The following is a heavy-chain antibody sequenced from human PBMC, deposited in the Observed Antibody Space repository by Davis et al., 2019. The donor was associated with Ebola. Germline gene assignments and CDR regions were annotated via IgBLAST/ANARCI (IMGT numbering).Heavy chain of an antibody. CDR2: INAGNGNT. D-gene: IGHD3-9*01. CDR3: VKDQVILTGYTYYYYYYGMDV. J-gene: IGHJ6*02. V-gene: IGHV1-3*01. CDR1: GYTFTSYA. Sequence: AASVKVSCKASGYTFTSYAMHWVRQAPGQRLEWMGWINAGNGNTKYSQKFQGRVTITRDTSASTAYMELSSLRSEDTAVYYCVKDQVILTGYTYYYYYYGMDVWGQGTTVTVSS.